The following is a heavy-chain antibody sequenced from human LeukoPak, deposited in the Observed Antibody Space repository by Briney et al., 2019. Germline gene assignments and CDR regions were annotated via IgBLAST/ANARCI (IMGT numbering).Heavy chain of an antibody. J-gene: IGHJ5*02. V-gene: IGHV3-21*01. Sequence: GGSLRLSCEASGFTFSSYSMNWVRQAPGKGLEWVSSISSSSSYIYYADSVKGRFTISRDNAKNSLYLQMNSLRAEDTAVYYCARDRVNYYDSSGYYYHWGQGTLVTVSS. D-gene: IGHD3-22*01. CDR1: GFTFSSYS. CDR2: ISSSSSYI. CDR3: ARDRVNYYDSSGYYYH.